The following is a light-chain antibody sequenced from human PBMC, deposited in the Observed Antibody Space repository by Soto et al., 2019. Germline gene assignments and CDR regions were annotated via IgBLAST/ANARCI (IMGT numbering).Light chain of an antibody. V-gene: IGLV1-44*01. CDR2: SNN. J-gene: IGLJ2*01. CDR3: AAWDGSLNGVL. Sequence: QSVLTQPPSASGTPGQRVTISCSGSSSNTGSNTVNWYQQLPGTAPKLLIYSNNQRPSGVPDRFSGSKSGTSASLAISGLQSEDEADYYCAAWDGSLNGVLFGGGTKLTVL. CDR1: SSNTGSNT.